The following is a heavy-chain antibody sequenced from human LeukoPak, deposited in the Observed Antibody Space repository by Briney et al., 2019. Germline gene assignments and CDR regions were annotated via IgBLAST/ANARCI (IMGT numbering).Heavy chain of an antibody. CDR1: GFTVSSNY. CDR3: GIVLSGRGSLYSYYYYMDV. Sequence: GGSLRLSCAASGFTVSSNYMSWVRQAPGKGLEWVSVIYSGGRTYYADSVKGRFTISRDNSKNTLYLQMNSLRAEDTAVYYCGIVLSGRGSLYSYYYYMDVWGKGTTATISS. CDR2: IYSGGRT. D-gene: IGHD3-10*01. V-gene: IGHV3-53*01. J-gene: IGHJ6*03.